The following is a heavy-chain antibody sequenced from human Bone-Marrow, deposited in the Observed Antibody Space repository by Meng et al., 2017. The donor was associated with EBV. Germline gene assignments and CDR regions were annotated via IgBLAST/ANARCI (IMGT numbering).Heavy chain of an antibody. J-gene: IGHJ5*02. Sequence: QLHLVQSGSELEKPGASVKFPCTASGYSYNNYIVNGVRQAPGQGLEWMGWNNTDTGNPTYAQGFTGRFVFSLDTSVSTAYLQISSLKAEDTAVYYCAREDYYGAGNYVRFDPWGQGTLVTVSS. D-gene: IGHD3-10*01. V-gene: IGHV7-4-1*02. CDR1: GYSYNNYI. CDR2: NNTDTGNP. CDR3: AREDYYGAGNYVRFDP.